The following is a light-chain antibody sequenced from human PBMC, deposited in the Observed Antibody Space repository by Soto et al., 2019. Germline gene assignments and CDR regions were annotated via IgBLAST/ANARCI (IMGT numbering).Light chain of an antibody. CDR3: SSYMTTSDLKM. CDR2: EVS. V-gene: IGLV2-14*01. Sequence: QSVLTQPASVSGSPGQSITISCTGTSTDIGDYNYVSWYQKHPGKAPKLIMYEVSNRPSGVSNRFSGSKSGNTASLTISGLQAEDEAEYYCSSYMTTSDLKMFGGGTKLTVL. CDR1: STDIGDYNY. J-gene: IGLJ3*02.